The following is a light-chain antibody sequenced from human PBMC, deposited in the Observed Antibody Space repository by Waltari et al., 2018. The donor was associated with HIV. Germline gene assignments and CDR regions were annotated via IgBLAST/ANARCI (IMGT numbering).Light chain of an antibody. CDR1: TSTIG. Sequence: QSVLTQPPSASGTPGQRVTISCSGTTSTIGTAPKLLIFSDDQRPSGVPDRFSGAKSGTSASLTISGLQSEEEGDYYCAAWDDSLSEPYVLFGGGTRLTVL. J-gene: IGLJ2*01. V-gene: IGLV1-44*01. CDR3: AAWDDSLSEPYVL. CDR2: SDD.